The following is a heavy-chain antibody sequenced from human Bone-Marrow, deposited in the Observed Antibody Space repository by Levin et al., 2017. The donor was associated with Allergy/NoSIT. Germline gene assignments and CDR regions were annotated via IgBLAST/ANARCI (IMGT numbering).Heavy chain of an antibody. V-gene: IGHV4-31*03. CDR1: GGSITNGAYY. Sequence: SETLSLTCTVSGGSITNGAYYWAWIRQHPVKGLEWIGYIYNSGSTFYNPSLKSRLSISLDTSKNQFSLKLTAMTAADTAVYYCARMGMSSSFDSWGQGTLVTVSS. CDR3: ARMGMSSSFDS. D-gene: IGHD6-6*01. CDR2: IYNSGST. J-gene: IGHJ4*02.